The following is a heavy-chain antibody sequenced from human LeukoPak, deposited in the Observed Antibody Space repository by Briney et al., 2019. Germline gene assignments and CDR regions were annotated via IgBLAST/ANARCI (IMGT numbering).Heavy chain of an antibody. CDR3: ARGLSSGWYFSVHENWFDP. Sequence: GGSLRLSCAASGFTFSSYDMHWVRQATGKGLEWVSAIGTAGDTYYPGSVKGRFTISRENAKNSLYLQMNSLRAGDTAVYYCARGLSSGWYFSVHENWFDPWGQGTLVTVSS. CDR1: GFTFSSYD. D-gene: IGHD6-19*01. V-gene: IGHV3-13*01. CDR2: IGTAGDT. J-gene: IGHJ5*02.